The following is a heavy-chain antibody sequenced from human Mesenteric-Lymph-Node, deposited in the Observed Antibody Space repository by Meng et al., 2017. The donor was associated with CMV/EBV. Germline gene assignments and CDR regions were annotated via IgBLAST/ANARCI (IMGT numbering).Heavy chain of an antibody. Sequence: GGSLRLSCAASGFTFSNYWMHWVRQVPGKGLVWVSRITSDGSKISYADSVKGRFTISRDNTKSTLYLQMNSLRAEDTAVYHCARDPDISLVAVSNGLDAWGQGTTVTVSS. J-gene: IGHJ6*02. D-gene: IGHD2-8*02. V-gene: IGHV3-74*01. CDR3: ARDPDISLVAVSNGLDA. CDR2: ITSDGSKI. CDR1: GFTFSNYW.